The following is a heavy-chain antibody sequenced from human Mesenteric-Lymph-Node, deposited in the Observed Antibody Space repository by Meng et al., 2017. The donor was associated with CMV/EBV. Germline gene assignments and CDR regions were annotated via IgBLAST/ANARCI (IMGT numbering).Heavy chain of an antibody. J-gene: IGHJ4*02. CDR1: GFDFSAYG. V-gene: IGHV3-30*02. Sequence: GGSLRLSCAASGFDFSAYGMHWVRQPPGMGLQWVTFIHFDGSYEYYADSVKGRFTISRDNSKKTLYLQMNSLRVEDTAVYYCVRAVAVAGTGGFYWGQGTLVTVSS. CDR2: IHFDGSYE. CDR3: VRAVAVAGTGGFY. D-gene: IGHD6-19*01.